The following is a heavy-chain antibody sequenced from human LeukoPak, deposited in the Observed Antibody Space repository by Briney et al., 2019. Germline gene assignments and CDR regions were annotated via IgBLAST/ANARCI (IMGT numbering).Heavy chain of an antibody. CDR1: GFTFSSYA. V-gene: IGHV3-30-3*01. J-gene: IGHJ6*02. Sequence: GGTLRLSCAASGFTFSSYAMRWVRQAPGKGLEWVADISYDGSNKYYADSVKRRFTISRANTKNSLYLQMNSLRAEDTAVYYWARDQSTLWFGALPIRRDYYYYGMDVWGQGATVTVSS. CDR2: ISYDGSNK. CDR3: ARDQSTLWFGALPIRRDYYYYGMDV. D-gene: IGHD3-10*01.